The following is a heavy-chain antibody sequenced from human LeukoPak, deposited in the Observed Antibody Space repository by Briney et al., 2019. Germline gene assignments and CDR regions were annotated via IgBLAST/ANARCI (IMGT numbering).Heavy chain of an antibody. V-gene: IGHV1-18*01. Sequence: ASVKVSCKASGYTFTSYGISWVRQAPGQGLEWMGGISAYNGNTNYAQKLQGRVTMTTDTSTSTAYMELRSLRSDDTAVYYCARSDQLLTPSDAFDIWGQGTMVTVSS. CDR2: ISAYNGNT. CDR1: GYTFTSYG. J-gene: IGHJ3*02. D-gene: IGHD2-2*01. CDR3: ARSDQLLTPSDAFDI.